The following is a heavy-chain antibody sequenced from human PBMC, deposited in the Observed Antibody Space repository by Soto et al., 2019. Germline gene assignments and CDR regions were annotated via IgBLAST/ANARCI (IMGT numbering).Heavy chain of an antibody. J-gene: IGHJ4*02. D-gene: IGHD3-10*01. Sequence: VQLVESGGGLVQPGGSLRLSCAASGFIFSDYWIHWVRQAPGKGLVWVSRIKSDEITTNYADSVWGRLTISRDNAKNIVYLPMNSLRAEDAAVYYCARGARNYYYFDYWGQGTLVTVSS. CDR1: GFIFSDYW. CDR3: ARGARNYYYFDY. CDR2: IKSDEITT. V-gene: IGHV3-74*01.